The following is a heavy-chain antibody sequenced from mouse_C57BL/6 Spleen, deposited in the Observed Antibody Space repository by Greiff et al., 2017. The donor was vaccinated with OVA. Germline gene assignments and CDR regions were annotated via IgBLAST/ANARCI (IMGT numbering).Heavy chain of an antibody. J-gene: IGHJ2*01. CDR2: IDPSDSYT. CDR3: ARNYYGSSYEVY. D-gene: IGHD1-1*01. CDR1: GYTFTSYW. Sequence: QVQLQQPGAELVRPGTSVKLSCKASGYTFTSYWMHWVKQRPGQGLEWIGVIDPSDSYTNSNQKFKGKATLTVDTSSSTAYMQLSSLTSEDSAVYYCARNYYGSSYEVYWGQGTTLTVSS. V-gene: IGHV1-59*01.